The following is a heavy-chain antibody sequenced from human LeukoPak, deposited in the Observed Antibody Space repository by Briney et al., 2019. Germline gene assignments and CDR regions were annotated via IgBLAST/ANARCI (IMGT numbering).Heavy chain of an antibody. J-gene: IGHJ4*02. Sequence: GGSLRLSCAASGFTFSSYSMNWVRQAPGKGLEWVSSISSSSYINYADSVKGRFTISRDNAKNSLYLQMNSLRAEDTAVYYCARDPFYCSSTSCGDYWGQGTLVTVSS. CDR2: ISSSSYI. V-gene: IGHV3-21*01. CDR3: ARDPFYCSSTSCGDY. CDR1: GFTFSSYS. D-gene: IGHD2-2*01.